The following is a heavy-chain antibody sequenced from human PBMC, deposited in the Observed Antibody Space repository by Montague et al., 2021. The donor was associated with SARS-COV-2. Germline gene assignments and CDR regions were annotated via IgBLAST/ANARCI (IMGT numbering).Heavy chain of an antibody. CDR3: VRYSGWFYFDF. CDR1: GDSVFSNSVA. J-gene: IGHJ4*02. D-gene: IGHD6-19*01. CDR2: TYYRSKWYS. Sequence: CAISGDSVFSNSVAWSWIRRSPPRGLELLGRTYYRSKWYSDYAPXLRGRLTVNPDASKNEFSLELNYVTPEDTAVYYCVRYSGWFYFDFWGQGTLVTVSS. V-gene: IGHV6-1*01.